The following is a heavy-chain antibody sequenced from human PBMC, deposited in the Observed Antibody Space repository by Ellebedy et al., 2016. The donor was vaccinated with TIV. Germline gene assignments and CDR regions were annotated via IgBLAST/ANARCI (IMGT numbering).Heavy chain of an antibody. CDR1: GFNFRSYW. CDR2: IYSGGST. V-gene: IGHV3-53*01. D-gene: IGHD3-16*01. Sequence: GESLKISCATSGFNFRSYWMHWVRQAPGKGLEWVSLIYSGGSTDYADSVKGRFTISRDSSKNTLYLQMNSLRAEDTAVYYCVTWGQSYGRWGQGSLVTISS. J-gene: IGHJ4*02. CDR3: VTWGQSYGR.